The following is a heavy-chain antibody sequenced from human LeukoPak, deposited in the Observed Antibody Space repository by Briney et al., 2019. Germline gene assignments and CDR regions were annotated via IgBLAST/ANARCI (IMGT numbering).Heavy chain of an antibody. CDR2: IYYSGST. CDR3: ARPSSSWSSFDAFDI. D-gene: IGHD6-13*01. J-gene: IGHJ3*02. V-gene: IGHV4-39*01. CDR1: GGSISSSSYY. Sequence: SETLSLTCTVSGGSISSSSYYWGWIRHPPGKGLEWIGSIYYSGSTYYNPSLKSRVTISVDTSKNQFSLKLSSVTAADTAVYYCARPSSSWSSFDAFDIWGQGTMVTVSS.